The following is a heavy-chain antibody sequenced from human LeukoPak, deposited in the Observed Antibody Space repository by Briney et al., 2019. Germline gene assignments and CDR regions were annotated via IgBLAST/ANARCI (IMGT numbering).Heavy chain of an antibody. V-gene: IGHV1-18*01. CDR3: ARIRFLEWLPHQALYGMDV. CDR2: ISAYNGNT. CDR1: GYTFTSYG. D-gene: IGHD3-3*01. J-gene: IGHJ6*02. Sequence: ASVKVSCKASGYTFTSYGISWVRQAPGQGLEWMGWISAYNGNTNYAQKLQGRVTMTTDTSTSTAYMELRSLRSDDTAVYYCARIRFLEWLPHQALYGMDVWGQGTTVIVSS.